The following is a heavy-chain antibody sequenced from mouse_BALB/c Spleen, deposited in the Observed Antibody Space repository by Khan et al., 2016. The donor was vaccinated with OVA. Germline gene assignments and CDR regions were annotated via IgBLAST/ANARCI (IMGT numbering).Heavy chain of an antibody. CDR2: INTYTGEL. CDR3: ARDYGYAY. CDR1: GYTFTNYG. D-gene: IGHD1-2*01. Sequence: QIQLVQSGPELKKPGETVKISCKASGYTFTNYGMNWVKQAPGKGLKWMGWINTYTGELTYADDFKGRFAFSLETSASTAYLQINNLKNEDTATYFCARDYGYAYWGQGTLVTVSA. V-gene: IGHV9-3-1*01. J-gene: IGHJ3*01.